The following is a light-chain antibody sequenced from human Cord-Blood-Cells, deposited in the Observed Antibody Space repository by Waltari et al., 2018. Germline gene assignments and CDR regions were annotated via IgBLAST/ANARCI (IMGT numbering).Light chain of an antibody. Sequence: DIQMTQSPSSLSASVGYRVTITCQASQDISNYLNRYQQKPGKAPKLLIYDASNLETGVPSRFSGSGAGTDFTFTISSLQPEDIATYYCQQYDNLPLTFGGGTKVEIK. V-gene: IGKV1-33*01. CDR1: QDISNY. CDR3: QQYDNLPLT. CDR2: DAS. J-gene: IGKJ4*01.